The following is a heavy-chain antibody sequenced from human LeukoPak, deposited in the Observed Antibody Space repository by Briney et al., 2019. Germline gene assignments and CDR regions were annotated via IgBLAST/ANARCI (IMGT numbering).Heavy chain of an antibody. D-gene: IGHD2-21*01. CDR3: ARVVMKAFYYYYMDV. CDR2: MNPTSGDT. Sequence: ASVKVSCKASGYTFSDYDVNWVRQAPGQGLEWMGWMNPTSGDTGYAQKFQGRVTMTRSMSRNTAYMELIRLRSEDTAVYFCARVVMKAFYYYYMDVWGKRTT. J-gene: IGHJ6*03. CDR1: GYTFSDYD. V-gene: IGHV1-8*01.